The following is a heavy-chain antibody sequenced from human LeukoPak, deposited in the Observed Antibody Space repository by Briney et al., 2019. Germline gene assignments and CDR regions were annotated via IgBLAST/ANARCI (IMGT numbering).Heavy chain of an antibody. CDR2: LAASASST. Sequence: GGSLRLSCAASGFTFTNFAMTWVRQAPGKGLEWVSSLAASASSTFYADSAKGRFTVSRDDSKNTLYLQMNSLRAEDTAVYYCAKQVGSTWWYYYMDVWGKGTTVTVSS. CDR1: GFTFTNFA. CDR3: AKQVGSTWWYYYMDV. D-gene: IGHD2-2*01. J-gene: IGHJ6*03. V-gene: IGHV3-23*01.